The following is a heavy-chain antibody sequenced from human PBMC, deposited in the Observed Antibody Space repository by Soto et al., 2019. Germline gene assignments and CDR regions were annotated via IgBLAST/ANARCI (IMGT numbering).Heavy chain of an antibody. V-gene: IGHV4-31*03. CDR2: IDYSGST. D-gene: IGHD3-22*01. J-gene: IGHJ4*02. CDR3: ARAGGMIVVVSPKGYFDY. Sequence: QVQLQESGPGLVKPSQTLSLTCTVSGGSISSGGYYWSWIRQHPRKGLEWIGYIDYSGSTYYNLSLKSRVTISVDTSKNQFSLKLSSVTAADTAVYYCARAGGMIVVVSPKGYFDYWGQGTLVTVSS. CDR1: GGSISSGGYY.